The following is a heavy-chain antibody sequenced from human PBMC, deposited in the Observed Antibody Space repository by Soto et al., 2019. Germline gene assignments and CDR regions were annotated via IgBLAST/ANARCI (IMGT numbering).Heavy chain of an antibody. J-gene: IGHJ4*02. Sequence: EVQLVEAGGGLVQPGGSLRLSCAASGFTFSSYAMHWVRQAPGKGLEYVSAISSNGGSTYYANSVKGRFTIFRDNSKNTLYLQMGSLRAEDMAVYYCARRGAELRYFDWSSPFDYWGQGTLVTVSS. CDR3: ARRGAELRYFDWSSPFDY. CDR1: GFTFSSYA. V-gene: IGHV3-64*01. D-gene: IGHD3-9*01. CDR2: ISSNGGST.